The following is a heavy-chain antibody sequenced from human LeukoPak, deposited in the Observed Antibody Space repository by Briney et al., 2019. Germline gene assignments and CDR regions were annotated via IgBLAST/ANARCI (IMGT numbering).Heavy chain of an antibody. Sequence: SETLSLTCTVSGGSISSYYWSWIRQPPGKGLEWIGYIYYSGSTNYNPSLKSRVTISVDTSKNQFSLKLSSVTAADTAVYYCARVGYSSGWYFFDSWGRGTLVTVSS. V-gene: IGHV4-59*01. J-gene: IGHJ4*02. CDR1: GGSISSYY. CDR3: ARVGYSSGWYFFDS. D-gene: IGHD6-19*01. CDR2: IYYSGST.